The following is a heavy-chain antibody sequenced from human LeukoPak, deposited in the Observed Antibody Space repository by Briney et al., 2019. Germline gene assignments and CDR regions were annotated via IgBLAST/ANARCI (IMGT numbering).Heavy chain of an antibody. J-gene: IGHJ5*02. CDR1: RFTFSTSA. D-gene: IGHD3-10*01. CDR3: AKDPPITMVRGVMWFDP. V-gene: IGHV3-23*01. CDR2: ITSSGGST. Sequence: GGSLRLSCAASRFTFSTSAMSWVRQPPGKGLEWVSTITSSGGSTYYADSVKGRFTISRDNSKNTLYLQMNSLRAEDTAVYYCAKDPPITMVRGVMWFDPWGQGTLVTVSS.